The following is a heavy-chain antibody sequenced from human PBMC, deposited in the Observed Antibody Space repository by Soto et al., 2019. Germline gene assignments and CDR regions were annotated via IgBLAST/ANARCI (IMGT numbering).Heavy chain of an antibody. D-gene: IGHD2-8*01. CDR1: GGSVSVYY. J-gene: IGHJ4*02. CDR2: IYASGSP. V-gene: IGHV4-59*02. CDR3: ARGAGSNPPQY. Sequence: PSETLSLTCTISGGSVSVYYWSWIRQSTGQGLEWIGYIYASGSPYYNPSLRSRVTISADTSKNQISLKLTSPTAADTAVYYCARGAGSNPPQYWGQGTLVTVSS.